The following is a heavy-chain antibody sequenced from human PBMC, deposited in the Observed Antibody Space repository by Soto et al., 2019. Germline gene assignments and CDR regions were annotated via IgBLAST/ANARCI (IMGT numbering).Heavy chain of an antibody. V-gene: IGHV3-66*01. CDR2: IYSGGST. J-gene: IGHJ6*03. Sequence: GGSLRLSCAASGFTVSSNYMSWVRQAPGKGLEWVSVIYSGGSTYYADSVKGRFTISRDNSKNTLYLQMNSLRAEDTAVYYCAREGYSSQYYYCYYMDVWGKGTTVTVSS. CDR1: GFTVSSNY. D-gene: IGHD4-4*01. CDR3: AREGYSSQYYYCYYMDV.